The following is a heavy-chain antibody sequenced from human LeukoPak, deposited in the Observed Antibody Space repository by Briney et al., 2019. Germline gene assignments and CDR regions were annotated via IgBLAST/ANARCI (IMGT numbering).Heavy chain of an antibody. V-gene: IGHV3-20*04. J-gene: IGHJ4*02. CDR2: INWNGGST. D-gene: IGHD6-19*01. Sequence: GGSLRLSCAASGFTFSSYEMNWVRQAPGKGLEWVSGINWNGGSTGYADSVKGRFTISRDNAKNSLYLQMNSLRAEDTALYYCAREGSYSSGWPDYWGQGTLVTVSS. CDR1: GFTFSSYE. CDR3: AREGSYSSGWPDY.